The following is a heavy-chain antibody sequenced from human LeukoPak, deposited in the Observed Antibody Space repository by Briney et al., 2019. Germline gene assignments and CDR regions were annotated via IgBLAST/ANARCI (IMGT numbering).Heavy chain of an antibody. Sequence: GGSLRLSCAASGFTFSSNGMHWVRQAPGKGLECVAFIQNDGNNKKYADSVKGRFAISRDNSRNTLFLQMNSLRAEDTAVYYCARDWGTSSLYLINWGQGTLVTVSS. CDR3: ARDWGTSSLYLIN. V-gene: IGHV3-30*02. CDR2: IQNDGNNK. D-gene: IGHD6-6*01. J-gene: IGHJ4*02. CDR1: GFTFSSNG.